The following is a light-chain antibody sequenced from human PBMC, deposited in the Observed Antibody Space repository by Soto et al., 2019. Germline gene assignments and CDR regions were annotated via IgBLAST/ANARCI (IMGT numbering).Light chain of an antibody. CDR2: GAS. Sequence: EIVMTQAPATLSVSPGERATLSCRASQSVSSNLAWYQQKPGQAPRLLIYGASTRATGIPARFSSSGSGTEFTLTISSLQSEDFALYYCQQYGSSPLTFGGGTKVDIK. CDR3: QQYGSSPLT. V-gene: IGKV3-15*01. CDR1: QSVSSN. J-gene: IGKJ4*01.